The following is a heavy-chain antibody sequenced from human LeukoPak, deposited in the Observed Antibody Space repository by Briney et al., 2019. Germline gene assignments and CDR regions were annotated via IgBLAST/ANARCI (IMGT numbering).Heavy chain of an antibody. Sequence: ASVKVSCKASGGNFSGYAISWVRQAPGQGLEWMGGIIPIFGTANYAQKFQGRVTITADESTSTAYMELSSLRSEDTAVYYCARGGYSYGSGWFDPWGQGTLVTVSS. CDR1: GGNFSGYA. V-gene: IGHV1-69*13. CDR3: ARGGYSYGSGWFDP. CDR2: IIPIFGTA. D-gene: IGHD5-18*01. J-gene: IGHJ5*02.